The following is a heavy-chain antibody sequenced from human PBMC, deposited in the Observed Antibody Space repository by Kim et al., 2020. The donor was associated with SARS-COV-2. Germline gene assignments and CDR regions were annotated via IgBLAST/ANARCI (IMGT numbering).Heavy chain of an antibody. D-gene: IGHD4-17*01. CDR3: ARAQKILYGDYVDYFDY. V-gene: IGHV4-38-2*02. CDR1: GYSISSGYY. J-gene: IGHJ4*02. Sequence: SETLSLTCTVSGYSISSGYYWGWIRQPPGKGLEWIGSIYHSGSTYYNPSLKSRVTISVDTSKNQFSLKLSSVTAADTAVYYCARAQKILYGDYVDYFDYWGQGTLVTVSS. CDR2: IYHSGST.